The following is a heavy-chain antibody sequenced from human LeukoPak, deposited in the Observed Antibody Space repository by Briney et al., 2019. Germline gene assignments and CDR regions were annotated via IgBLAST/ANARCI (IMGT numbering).Heavy chain of an antibody. CDR2: ISYDGSNK. V-gene: IGHV3-30*03. Sequence: PGGSLRLSCAASGFTFSRHWMSWVRQAPGKGLEWVAVISYDGSNKYYADSVKGRFTISRDNSKNTLYLQMNSLRAEDTAVYYCARDSGDYCSSTSCYAGFDYWGQGTLVTVSS. J-gene: IGHJ4*02. CDR1: GFTFSRHW. CDR3: ARDSGDYCSSTSCYAGFDY. D-gene: IGHD2-2*01.